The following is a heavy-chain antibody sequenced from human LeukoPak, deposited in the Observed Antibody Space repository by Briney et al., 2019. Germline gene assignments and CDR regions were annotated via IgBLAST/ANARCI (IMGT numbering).Heavy chain of an antibody. CDR1: GFTFDDYA. CDR2: ISWNSGSI. CDR3: ATDTLRYHLAESFDS. D-gene: IGHD3-9*01. J-gene: IGHJ4*02. V-gene: IGHV3-9*01. Sequence: PGGSLRLSCAASGFTFDDYAMPWVRQAPGKGLEWVSGISWNSGSIGYADSLKGRFTISRDNAKKSLYLQMNRLRAEDTALYYCATDTLRYHLAESFDSWGQGTLVTVSS.